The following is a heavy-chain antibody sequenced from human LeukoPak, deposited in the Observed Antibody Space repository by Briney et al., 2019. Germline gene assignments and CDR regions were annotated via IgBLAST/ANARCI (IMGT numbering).Heavy chain of an antibody. CDR2: IWYDGSNK. V-gene: IGHV3-33*01. Sequence: GGSLRLSFAASGFTFSFYGMHRVRQAPGKGMGGEAVIWYDGSNKYYADSVKGRFTISRDNSKDTLYLQMNSLKAEDTAVYYCARGLRYFDWLLYTYGMDFWGQGTTVTVSS. CDR3: ARGLRYFDWLLYTYGMDF. D-gene: IGHD3-9*01. CDR1: GFTFSFYG. J-gene: IGHJ6*02.